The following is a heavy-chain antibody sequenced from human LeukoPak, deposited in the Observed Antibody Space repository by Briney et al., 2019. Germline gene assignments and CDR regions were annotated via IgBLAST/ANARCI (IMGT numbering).Heavy chain of an antibody. D-gene: IGHD1-14*01. V-gene: IGHV4-39*01. Sequence: SETLSLTCTVSDGSISSSNYYWAWIRQPPGKGLEWIANIFYTGSTYYNPSLKSRVTISIDTSKNQFSLRLNSVTATDTAVYYCARHGTRYHYYYMDVWGKGTTVTISS. J-gene: IGHJ6*03. CDR1: DGSISSSNYY. CDR2: IFYTGST. CDR3: ARHGTRYHYYYMDV.